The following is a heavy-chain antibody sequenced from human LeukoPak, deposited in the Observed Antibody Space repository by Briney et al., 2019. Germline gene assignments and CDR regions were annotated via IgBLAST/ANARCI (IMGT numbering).Heavy chain of an antibody. CDR2: IYYSGST. CDR1: GGSISSGGYY. CDR3: ARSPYCSGGSCFSVPYYFDY. J-gene: IGHJ4*02. D-gene: IGHD2-15*01. V-gene: IGHV4-31*03. Sequence: SETLSLTCTVSGGSISSGGYYWSWIRQHPGQGLEWIGYIYYSGSTYYNPSLKSRVTISVDTSKNQFSLKLSSVTAADTAVYRCARSPYCSGGSCFSVPYYFDYWGQGTLVTVSS.